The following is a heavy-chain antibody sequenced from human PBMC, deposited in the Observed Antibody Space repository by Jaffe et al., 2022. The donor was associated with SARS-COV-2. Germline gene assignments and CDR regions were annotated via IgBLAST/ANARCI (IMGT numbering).Heavy chain of an antibody. Sequence: QVQLQESGPGLVKPSETLSLTCTVSGYSISSGYYWGWIRQPPGKGLEWIGSIYHSGSTYYNPSLKSRVTISVDTSKNQFSLKLSSVTAADTAVYYCARGDLWFGELFPFDYWGQGTLVTVSS. J-gene: IGHJ4*02. CDR2: IYHSGST. D-gene: IGHD3-10*01. CDR3: ARGDLWFGELFPFDY. V-gene: IGHV4-38-2*02. CDR1: GYSISSGYY.